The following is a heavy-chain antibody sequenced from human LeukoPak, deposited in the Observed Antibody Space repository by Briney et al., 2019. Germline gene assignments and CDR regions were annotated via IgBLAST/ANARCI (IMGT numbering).Heavy chain of an antibody. J-gene: IGHJ3*02. Sequence: PGGSLRLSCAASGFTFSSYGMHWVRQAPGKGLEWVAVISYDGSNKYCADSVKGRFTISRDNSKNTLYLQMNSLRAEDTALYYCAKGGLWELLPFDIWGQGTMVTVSS. D-gene: IGHD1-26*01. V-gene: IGHV3-30*18. CDR3: AKGGLWELLPFDI. CDR1: GFTFSSYG. CDR2: ISYDGSNK.